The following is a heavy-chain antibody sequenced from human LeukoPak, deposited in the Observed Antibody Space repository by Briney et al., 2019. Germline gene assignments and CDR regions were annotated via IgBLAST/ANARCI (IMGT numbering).Heavy chain of an antibody. CDR1: VGSISSYY. D-gene: IGHD1-26*01. V-gene: IGHV4-59*08. CDR2: IYYSGNT. CDR3: ARQRIMGGADTLDI. Sequence: SETLSLTCAVSVGSISSYYWRWIRQPPGKGLEWIGYIYYSGNTNYNPSLQSRVTISVDTSKNQFSLRLSSVTAADTAIYYCARQRIMGGADTLDIWGQGTMVTVSS. J-gene: IGHJ3*02.